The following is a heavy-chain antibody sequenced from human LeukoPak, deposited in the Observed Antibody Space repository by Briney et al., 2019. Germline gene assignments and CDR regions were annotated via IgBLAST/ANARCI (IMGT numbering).Heavy chain of an antibody. CDR2: IKSRTDGGTT. J-gene: IGHJ4*02. D-gene: IGHD3-10*01. CDR1: GGSFSGYY. CDR3: TTDPGDYYYGSGSYLLDY. Sequence: ETLSLTCAVYGGSFSGYYWSWVRQAPGKGLEWVGRIKSRTDGGTTDYAAPVKGRFTISRDDSKNTLYLQMNSLKTEDTAVYFCTTDPGDYYYGSGSYLLDYWGQGTLVTVSS. V-gene: IGHV3-15*01.